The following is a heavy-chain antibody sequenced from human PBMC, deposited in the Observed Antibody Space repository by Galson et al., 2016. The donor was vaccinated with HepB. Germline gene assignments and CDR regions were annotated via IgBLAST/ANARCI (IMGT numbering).Heavy chain of an antibody. CDR3: AKRPYSYGWHYGMDV. J-gene: IGHJ6*02. V-gene: IGHV3-23*01. CDR2: ITSGGTT. CDR1: GSRFSSYA. Sequence: SLRLSCAASGSRFSSYAMSWVRQAPGKGLEWVSGITSGGTTYYADSVKGRFTISRDNSKNILYLQMKSLRDEDTAVYYCAKRPYSYGWHYGMDVWGQGTTVTVSS. D-gene: IGHD5-18*01.